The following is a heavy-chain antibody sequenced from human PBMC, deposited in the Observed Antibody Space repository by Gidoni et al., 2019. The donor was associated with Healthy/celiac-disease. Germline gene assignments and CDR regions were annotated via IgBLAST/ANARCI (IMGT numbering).Heavy chain of an antibody. D-gene: IGHD6-19*01. V-gene: IGHV3-13*01. CDR2: IGTAGDT. CDR1: GFTFSSYD. J-gene: IGHJ4*02. Sequence: EVQLVESGGGLVQPGGSLRLSCAASGFTFSSYDMHWVRQATGKGLEWVSAIGTAGDTYYPGSVKGRFTISRENAKNSLYLQMNSLRAGDTAVYYCARAPRYSSGWYGLQQYYFDYWGQGTLVTVSS. CDR3: ARAPRYSSGWYGLQQYYFDY.